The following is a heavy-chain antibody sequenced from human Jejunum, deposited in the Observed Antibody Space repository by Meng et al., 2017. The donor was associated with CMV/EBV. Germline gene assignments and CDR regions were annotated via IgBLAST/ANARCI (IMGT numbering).Heavy chain of an antibody. J-gene: IGHJ4*02. D-gene: IGHD3-10*01. Sequence: QVQLVQSGAEVKKPGASVKVSRKASRYTFTSYDINWVRQATGQGLEWLGWFVNNVDTYSAQKFQGRVTMTTDTHTSTAFMELRSLRSDDTAVYYCARGTPGRSYSDYWGQGTLVTASS. CDR1: RYTFTSYD. CDR2: FVNNVDT. V-gene: IGHV1-18*01. CDR3: ARGTPGRSYSDY.